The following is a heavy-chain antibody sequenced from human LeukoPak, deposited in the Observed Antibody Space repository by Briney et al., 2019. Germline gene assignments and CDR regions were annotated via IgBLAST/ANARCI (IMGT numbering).Heavy chain of an antibody. V-gene: IGHV3-64D*06. CDR1: GFTFSSYA. D-gene: IGHD2-15*01. J-gene: IGHJ5*02. Sequence: GGSLRLSCSASGFTFSSYAVHWVRQAPGKGLEFVSAISTNAGSTYYADPVKGRFTISRDNSKNTLFLQMSNLRAEDTAVYYCVGYCSDGNCPGSWGQGTLVTVSS. CDR3: VGYCSDGNCPGS. CDR2: ISTNAGST.